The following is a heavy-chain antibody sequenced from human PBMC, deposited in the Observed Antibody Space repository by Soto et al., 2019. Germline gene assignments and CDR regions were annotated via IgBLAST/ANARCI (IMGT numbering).Heavy chain of an antibody. CDR2: IIPIFGTA. D-gene: IGHD6-13*01. CDR1: GGTFSSYA. CDR3: ARRIAAAGTDAFDI. Sequence: ASVKVSCKASGGTFSSYAISWVRQAPGQGLEWMGGIIPIFGTANYAQKFQGRVTITADESTSTAYMELSSLRSDDTAVYYCARRIAAAGTDAFDIWGQGTMVTVSS. V-gene: IGHV1-69*13. J-gene: IGHJ3*02.